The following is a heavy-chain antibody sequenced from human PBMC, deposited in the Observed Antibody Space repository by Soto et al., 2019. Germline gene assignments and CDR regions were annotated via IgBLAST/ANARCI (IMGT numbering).Heavy chain of an antibody. V-gene: IGHV6-1*01. CDR3: ARDAPPYSSSWHQGYNWFDP. Sequence: SQTLSLPCAISGDSVSSNRAAWNCSRQSPSRGVELLGRTYYRSKWYNDYAVSVKSRITINPDTSKNQFSLQLNSVTPEDTAVYYCARDAPPYSSSWHQGYNWFDPSGQGTLVTVPS. CDR1: GDSVSSNRAA. CDR2: TYYRSKWYN. D-gene: IGHD6-13*01. J-gene: IGHJ5*02.